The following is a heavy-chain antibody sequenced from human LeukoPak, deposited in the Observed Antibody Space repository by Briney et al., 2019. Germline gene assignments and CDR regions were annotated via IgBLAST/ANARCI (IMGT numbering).Heavy chain of an antibody. Sequence: GGSLRLSCAASGFTFTLYVMSWVRQARGKGLEWVSSITGSGGSTYYADSVKGRFTISRDNSKNTLYLQLSSLRAEDTAVYYCAREMATIRGQGTLVTVSS. D-gene: IGHD5-24*01. V-gene: IGHV3-23*01. CDR2: ITGSGGST. J-gene: IGHJ4*02. CDR1: GFTFTLYV. CDR3: AREMATI.